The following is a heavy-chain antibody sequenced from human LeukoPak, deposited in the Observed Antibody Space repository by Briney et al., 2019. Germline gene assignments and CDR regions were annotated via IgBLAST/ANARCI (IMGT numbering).Heavy chain of an antibody. J-gene: IGHJ6*03. Sequence: PGGSLRLSCAASGFTFSSYWMSWVRQAPGKGLEWVANIKQDGSEKYYVDSVKGRFTISRDNAKNSLYLQMNSLRAEDTAVYYCARVGICSSTSCYTNPGNYYYYYMDVWGKGTTVTVSS. V-gene: IGHV3-7*01. CDR3: ARVGICSSTSCYTNPGNYYYYYMDV. CDR2: IKQDGSEK. D-gene: IGHD2-2*02. CDR1: GFTFSSYW.